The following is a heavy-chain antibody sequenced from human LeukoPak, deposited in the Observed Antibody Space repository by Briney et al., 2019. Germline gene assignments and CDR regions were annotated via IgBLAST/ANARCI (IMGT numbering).Heavy chain of an antibody. Sequence: QTLSLTCVISGDSVSSNSASWNWFRQSPSRGLEWLGRTYYYSSKWYIDYAVSVESRITISPDTSKNQLSLQLNSVTPEDTAVYYCPRRRYSGYEGYFDYRGQGTLVTVSS. V-gene: IGHV6-1*01. J-gene: IGHJ4*02. CDR1: GDSVSSNSAS. CDR3: PRRRYSGYEGYFDY. CDR2: TYYYSSKWYI. D-gene: IGHD5-12*01.